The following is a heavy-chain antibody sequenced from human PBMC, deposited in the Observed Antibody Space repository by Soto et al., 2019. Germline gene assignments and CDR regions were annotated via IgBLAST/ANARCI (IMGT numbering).Heavy chain of an antibody. CDR3: ARRGDGSSLPNVYMDV. CDR2: ISNNGAHT. Sequence: EAHRPESGGGLAQPGGTLTLSCAAYGFTFSNYEMHWVRQSPGKRLVFVSGISNNGAHTDYSKSVKGRFTISRDNSENTMYLQMCSLRAEDMALYYCARRGDGSSLPNVYMDVWGKGTTVTFSS. D-gene: IGHD3-10*01. CDR1: GFTFSNYE. J-gene: IGHJ6*03. V-gene: IGHV3-64*01.